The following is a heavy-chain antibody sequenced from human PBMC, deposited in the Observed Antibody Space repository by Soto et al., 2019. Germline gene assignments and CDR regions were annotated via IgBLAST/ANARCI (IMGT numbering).Heavy chain of an antibody. V-gene: IGHV2-26*01. CDR1: GFSLSNARMG. Sequence: QVTLKESGPVLVKPTETLTLTCTVPGFSLSNARMGVSWSRQPPGKALEWLAHIFSNDGKSYSTSLKSRLTLAKDTSKRQVVLTMTNMDPVDTSTYYCARLSGYSGYDLEYWGQGTLVTGSS. CDR2: IFSNDGK. D-gene: IGHD5-12*01. CDR3: ARLSGYSGYDLEY. J-gene: IGHJ4*02.